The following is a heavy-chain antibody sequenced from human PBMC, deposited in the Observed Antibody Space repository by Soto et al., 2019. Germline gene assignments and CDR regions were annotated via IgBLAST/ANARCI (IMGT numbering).Heavy chain of an antibody. V-gene: IGHV4-39*01. D-gene: IGHD1-7*01. CDR1: GGSISSSSYY. J-gene: IGHJ6*02. CDR2: IYYSGST. CDR3: ARGGLELRAYYYGMDV. Sequence: QLQLQESGPGLVKPSETLSLTCTVSGGSISSSSYYWGCIRQPPGKGLEWIGSIYYSGSTYYNPSLKSRFITSVGTSKSQFSLKLSSVTAADTAVYYCARGGLELRAYYYGMDVWGQGTTVTVSS.